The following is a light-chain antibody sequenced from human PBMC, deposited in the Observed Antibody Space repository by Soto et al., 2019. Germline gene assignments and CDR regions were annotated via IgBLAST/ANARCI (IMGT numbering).Light chain of an antibody. V-gene: IGKV3-20*01. J-gene: IGKJ5*01. CDR2: GAS. Sequence: AQSPGTLSLSPGERATLSCRASQKISSRYLAWYLQKPGQAPRFLIYGASSRATGIPDRFSGSGSGTDFTLTISRLEPEDFAVYYCQQYDGTPPITFGQGTRLEIK. CDR1: QKISSRY. CDR3: QQYDGTPPIT.